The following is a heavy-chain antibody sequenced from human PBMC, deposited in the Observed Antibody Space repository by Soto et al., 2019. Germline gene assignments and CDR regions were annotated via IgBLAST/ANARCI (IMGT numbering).Heavy chain of an antibody. V-gene: IGHV1-8*01. CDR1: GYTFTSYD. CDR3: ARPDHYYGMNV. CDR2: MNPNSGNT. J-gene: IGHJ6*02. Sequence: ASVKVSCKASGYTFTSYDINWVRQAAGRGLEWMGWMNPNSGNTAYAQKFQGRVPMTRNTSISTAYMELSSLRSDDTAVYYCARPDHYYGMNVWGQGTTVTVSS.